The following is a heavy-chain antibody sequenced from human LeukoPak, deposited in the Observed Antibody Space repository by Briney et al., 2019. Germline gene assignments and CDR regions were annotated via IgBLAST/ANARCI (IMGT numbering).Heavy chain of an antibody. D-gene: IGHD1-1*01. CDR2: IDSDGNST. J-gene: IGHJ4*02. CDR1: RFTFNTYW. CDR3: ASEGTTGTTWGPDY. V-gene: IGHV3-74*01. Sequence: QPGGSLRLSCAASRFTFNTYWMHWVRQAPGKGLVWVSRIDSDGNSTAYADSVKGRFTISRDNAKNTLYLQMNSLRAEDTAVYYRASEGTTGTTWGPDYWGQGTLVTVSS.